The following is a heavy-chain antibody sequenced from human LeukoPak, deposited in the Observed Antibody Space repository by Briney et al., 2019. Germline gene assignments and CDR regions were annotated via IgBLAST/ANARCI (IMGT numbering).Heavy chain of an antibody. CDR3: AKGSGSGWYGWFAP. CDR1: GFTFSSYA. Sequence: PGGSLRLSCAASGFTFSSYAMSWVRQAPGKGLEWVSSIDASGGSTYYADSVKGRFTISRDNSKNTFYPQRNSLRADDTAVYYCAKGSGSGWYGWFAPWGQGTLVTVSS. V-gene: IGHV3-23*01. D-gene: IGHD6-19*01. J-gene: IGHJ5*02. CDR2: IDASGGST.